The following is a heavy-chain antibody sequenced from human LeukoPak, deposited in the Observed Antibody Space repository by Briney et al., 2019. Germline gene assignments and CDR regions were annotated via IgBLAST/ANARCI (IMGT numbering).Heavy chain of an antibody. V-gene: IGHV3-30-3*01. Sequence: GGSLRLSCAASGFAFSSYAMHWVRQAPGKGLEWVAVISYDGSNKYYADSVKGRFTISRDNSKNTLYLQMNSLRAEDTAVYYCARERIQYSYGRDAFDIWGQGTMVTVSS. D-gene: IGHD5-18*01. CDR1: GFAFSSYA. CDR3: ARERIQYSYGRDAFDI. J-gene: IGHJ3*02. CDR2: ISYDGSNK.